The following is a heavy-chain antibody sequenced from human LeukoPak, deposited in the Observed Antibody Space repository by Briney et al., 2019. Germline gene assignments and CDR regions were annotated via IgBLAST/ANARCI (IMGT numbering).Heavy chain of an antibody. CDR2: IRFDGSIK. CDR1: GFTFSSYG. J-gene: IGHJ3*02. V-gene: IGHV3-30*02. CDR3: AKEHSSSFTFDI. Sequence: GGSLRLSCAASGFTFSSYGMHWVRQAPGKGLEWVAFIRFDGSIKYYADSVKGRFTVSRDNSKNTLYLQMNTLRAEDTAVYYCAKEHSSSFTFDIWGQGTMVTVSS. D-gene: IGHD6-13*01.